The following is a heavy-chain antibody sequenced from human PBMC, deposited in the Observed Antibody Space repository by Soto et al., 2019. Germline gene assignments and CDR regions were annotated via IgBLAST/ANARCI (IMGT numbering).Heavy chain of an antibody. CDR2: TSRYGSVT. V-gene: IGHV3-23*05. Sequence: EVQLSESGGGLVQPGGSLRLSCAASGFTFSTYAMTWVRQAAGKGLEWVSSTSRYGSVTYYADSVKGRFTMSRDNSKNTLFLHMNSLRAEDTAAYYCARITLAAATGHWGQGTLVTVSS. CDR1: GFTFSTYA. CDR3: ARITLAAATGH. J-gene: IGHJ4*02. D-gene: IGHD6-25*01.